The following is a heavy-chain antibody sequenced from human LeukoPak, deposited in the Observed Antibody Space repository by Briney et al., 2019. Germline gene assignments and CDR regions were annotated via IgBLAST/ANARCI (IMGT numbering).Heavy chain of an antibody. CDR3: AKGASGWYFDY. CDR2: ISSDGSNR. D-gene: IGHD6-19*01. Sequence: GSLRLSCAASGFTFTFSRFAMHLVRQAPGKGLAWLAVISSDGSNRYYAYSVKGRFTLCRDNSEDQMYLQMNSLKPEDTAVYFCAKGASGWYFDYWGQGTLVTVSS. J-gene: IGHJ4*02. V-gene: IGHV3-30-3*01. CDR1: GFTFTFSRFA.